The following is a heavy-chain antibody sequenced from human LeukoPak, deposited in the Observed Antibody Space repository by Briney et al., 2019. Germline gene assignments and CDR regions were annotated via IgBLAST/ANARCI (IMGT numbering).Heavy chain of an antibody. D-gene: IGHD3-3*01. CDR1: GYSISSGYY. V-gene: IGHV4-38-2*02. Sequence: SETLSLTCAVSGYSISSGYYWGWIRQPPGKGLEWIGSIYHSGSTYYNPSLKSRVTISVDTSKNQFSLKLSSVTAADTAVYYCARENYDFWSDYYDPGYYGSGYEFDYWGQGTLVTVSS. J-gene: IGHJ4*02. CDR3: ARENYDFWSDYYDPGYYGSGYEFDY. CDR2: IYHSGST.